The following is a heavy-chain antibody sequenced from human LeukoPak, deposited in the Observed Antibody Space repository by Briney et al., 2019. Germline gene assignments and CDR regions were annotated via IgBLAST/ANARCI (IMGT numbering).Heavy chain of an antibody. CDR1: GGNFSSYA. Sequence: GASVKVSCKASGGNFSSYAISWVRQAPGQGLEWMGGIIPIFGTANYAQKFQGRVTITADESTSTAYMELSSLRSEDTAVYYCARNRGGPRYCSSTSCYRSWFDPWGQGTLVTVSS. CDR2: IIPIFGTA. D-gene: IGHD2-2*01. J-gene: IGHJ5*02. CDR3: ARNRGGPRYCSSTSCYRSWFDP. V-gene: IGHV1-69*13.